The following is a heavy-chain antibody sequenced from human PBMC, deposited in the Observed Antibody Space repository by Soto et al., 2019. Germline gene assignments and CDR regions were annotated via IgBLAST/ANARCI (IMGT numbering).Heavy chain of an antibody. CDR3: ARDAISMVRGTNNWFDP. V-gene: IGHV3-23*01. Sequence: EVQLLESGGGLVQPGGSLRLSCEASAFIFSDHAMSWVRQAPGKGLEWVSAISGNGIATYYADSVKGRFTISRDNSKNTLYLQMNRLRADDTAVYYCARDAISMVRGTNNWFDPWGQGTLVTVSS. J-gene: IGHJ5*02. CDR2: ISGNGIAT. CDR1: AFIFSDHA. D-gene: IGHD3-10*01.